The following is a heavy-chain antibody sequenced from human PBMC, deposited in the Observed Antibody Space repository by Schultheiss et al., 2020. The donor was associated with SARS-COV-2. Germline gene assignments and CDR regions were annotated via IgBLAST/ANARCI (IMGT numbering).Heavy chain of an antibody. J-gene: IGHJ4*02. D-gene: IGHD2-15*01. V-gene: IGHV4-59*12. CDR1: GGSISSYY. Sequence: SQTLSLTCTVSGGSISSYYWSWIRQPPGKGLEWIGYIYYSGSTNYNPSLKSRVTMSVDTSKNQFSLNLTSVTAADTAVYYCARDVAYCSGGSCYGIDCWGQGTLVTVSS. CDR2: IYYSGST. CDR3: ARDVAYCSGGSCYGIDC.